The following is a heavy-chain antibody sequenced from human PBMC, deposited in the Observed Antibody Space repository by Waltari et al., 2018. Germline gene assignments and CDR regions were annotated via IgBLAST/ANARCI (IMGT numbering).Heavy chain of an antibody. CDR1: GFTFSSYW. V-gene: IGHV3-7*01. CDR2: IKQDGSGK. Sequence: EVQLVESGGGLVQPGGSLRLSCAASGFTFSSYWMSWVRQAPGKGLEWVANIKQDGSGKYDVDSVKGRFTISRDNAKNSLYLQMNSLRAEDTAVYYCARDNYYDSSGYYYAFDIWGQGTMVTVSS. D-gene: IGHD3-22*01. J-gene: IGHJ3*02. CDR3: ARDNYYDSSGYYYAFDI.